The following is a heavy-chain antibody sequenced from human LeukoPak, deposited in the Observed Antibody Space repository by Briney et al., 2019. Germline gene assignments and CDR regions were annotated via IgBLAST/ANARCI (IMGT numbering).Heavy chain of an antibody. CDR2: INSDGSST. CDR1: GFTFSSYW. CDR3: ARGPVGATPYYYYGMDV. Sequence: GGSLRLSCAASGFTFSSYWMHWVRQAPGKGLVWVSRINSDGSSTSYADSVKGRFTISRDNAKNTLYLQMNSLRAEDTAVYYCARGPVGATPYYYYGMDVWSQGTTVTVSS. D-gene: IGHD1-26*01. J-gene: IGHJ6*02. V-gene: IGHV3-74*01.